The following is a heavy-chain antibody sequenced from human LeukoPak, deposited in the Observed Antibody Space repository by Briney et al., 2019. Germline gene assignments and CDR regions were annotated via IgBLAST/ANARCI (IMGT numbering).Heavy chain of an antibody. CDR2: IYSDNT. CDR1: GFTVSSNS. J-gene: IGHJ4*02. CDR3: ARDFMYNVNCAGC. D-gene: IGHD1-14*01. V-gene: IGHV3-53*01. Sequence: GGSLRLSCTVSGFTVSSNSMSWVRQAPGKGLEWVSFIYSDNTHYSDSVKGRFTISRDNAKNTLYLQMNSLRAEDTRVYYCARDFMYNVNCAGCWGQGTLVTVSS.